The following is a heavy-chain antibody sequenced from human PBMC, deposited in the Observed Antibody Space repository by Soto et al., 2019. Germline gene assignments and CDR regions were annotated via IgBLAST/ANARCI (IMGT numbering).Heavy chain of an antibody. Sequence: AGGSLRLSCVGSGFTFKSYALYWVRQAPGKGLEWVATISATGGSTYYADSVKGRFTISRDNSKNTLYLQMNGLRVEDTAVYYCAKDRLAGNFDYWGQGTQVTVSS. J-gene: IGHJ4*02. V-gene: IGHV3-23*01. CDR3: AKDRLAGNFDY. CDR2: ISATGGST. CDR1: GFTFKSYA.